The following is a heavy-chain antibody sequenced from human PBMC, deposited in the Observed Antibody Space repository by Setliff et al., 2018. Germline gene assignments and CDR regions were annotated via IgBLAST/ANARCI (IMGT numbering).Heavy chain of an antibody. V-gene: IGHV3-33*03. CDR3: ATSDWYAAFDH. D-gene: IGHD6-19*01. J-gene: IGHJ4*02. Sequence: GGSLRLSCAASGFTFATHAMHWVRQAPGKGLEWVAMIWADPNTKHYVGSVKGRFTISRDNARNSVYLQMNSLRAEDAAVYYCATSDWYAAFDHWGQGTLVTV. CDR1: GFTFATHA. CDR2: IWADPNTK.